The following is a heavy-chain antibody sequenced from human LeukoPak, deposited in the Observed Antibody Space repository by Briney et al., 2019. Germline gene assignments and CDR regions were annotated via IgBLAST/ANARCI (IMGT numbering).Heavy chain of an antibody. J-gene: IGHJ4*02. CDR1: GYTFSSYG. D-gene: IGHD3-22*01. Sequence: ASVKVSCKATGYTFSSYGINWVRQAPGQGLEWMGWISGYNGNTEYAQKFQGRVTMTTDTSTRTAYMELRSLRPDDTAVYFCARERSDYYDTSGSSHWDQGTLVTVSS. CDR3: ARERSDYYDTSGSSH. CDR2: ISGYNGNT. V-gene: IGHV1-18*01.